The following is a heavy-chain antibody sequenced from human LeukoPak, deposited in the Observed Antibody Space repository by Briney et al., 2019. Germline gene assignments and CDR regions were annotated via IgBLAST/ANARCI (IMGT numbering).Heavy chain of an antibody. CDR3: ARVVVRGVIKGLWDY. V-gene: IGHV1-2*02. J-gene: IGHJ4*02. CDR1: GYTFTSYD. CDR2: INPNSGGT. Sequence: GASVKVSCKASGYTFTSYDINWVRQATGQGLEWMGWINPNSGGTNYAQKFQGRVTMTRDTSISTAYMELSRLRSDDTAVYYCARVVVRGVIKGLWDYWGQGTLVTVSS. D-gene: IGHD3-10*01.